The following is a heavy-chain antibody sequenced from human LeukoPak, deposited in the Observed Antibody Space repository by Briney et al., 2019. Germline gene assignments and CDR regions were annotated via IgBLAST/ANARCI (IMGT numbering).Heavy chain of an antibody. CDR3: ARGGQGSYDDAFDI. Sequence: PGGSLRLSCAASGFTFSSYAMSWVRQAPGKGLEWVSTITGSGDNTYYADSVKGRFTISRDNSKNTLYLQMNSLRAEDTAVYYCARGGQGSYDDAFDIWGQGTMVTVSS. CDR2: ITGSGDNT. V-gene: IGHV3-23*01. J-gene: IGHJ3*02. D-gene: IGHD1-26*01. CDR1: GFTFSSYA.